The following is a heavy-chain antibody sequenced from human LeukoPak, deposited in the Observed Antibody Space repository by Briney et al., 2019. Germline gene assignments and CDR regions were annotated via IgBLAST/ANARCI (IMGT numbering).Heavy chain of an antibody. J-gene: IGHJ3*02. Sequence: SETLSLTCTVSGGSISSGSYYWSWIRQPAGKGLEWIGRIYTSGSTNYNPSLKSRVTISVDTSKNQFSLKLSSVTAADTAVYYCARPGRDYYDSSGYDAFDIWGQGTMDTVSS. CDR2: IYTSGST. CDR1: GGSISSGSYY. V-gene: IGHV4-61*02. CDR3: ARPGRDYYDSSGYDAFDI. D-gene: IGHD3-22*01.